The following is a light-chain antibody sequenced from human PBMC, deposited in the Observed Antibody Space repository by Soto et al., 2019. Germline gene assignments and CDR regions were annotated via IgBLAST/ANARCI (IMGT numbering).Light chain of an antibody. V-gene: IGLV2-8*01. CDR1: SSDVGGYNY. J-gene: IGLJ1*01. CDR3: SSYAGSSYV. CDR2: EVS. Sequence: QSALTQPPSASGSPGQSVTISCTGTSSDVGGYNYVSWYQQHPGKAPKLMIYEVSKRPSGVPDRFSGSKSGNTASLTVSGLQAEYEADYYCSSYAGSSYVFGTGTKVTVL.